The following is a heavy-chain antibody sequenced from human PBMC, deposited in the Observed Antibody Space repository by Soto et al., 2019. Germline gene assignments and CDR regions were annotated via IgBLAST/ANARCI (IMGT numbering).Heavy chain of an antibody. V-gene: IGHV3-21*01. J-gene: IGHJ6*02. CDR1: GFTFSSYS. D-gene: IGHD3-3*01. Sequence: PGGSLRLSCAASGFTFSSYSMNWVRQAPGKGLEWVPSISSSSSYIYYADSVKGRFTISRDNAKNSLYLQMNSLRAEDTAVYCCARDKNGDDFWSGYDVWGQGTTVTVSS. CDR2: ISSSSSYI. CDR3: ARDKNGDDFWSGYDV.